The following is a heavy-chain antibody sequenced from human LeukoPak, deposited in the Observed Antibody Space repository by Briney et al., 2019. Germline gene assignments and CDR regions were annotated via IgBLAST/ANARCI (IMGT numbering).Heavy chain of an antibody. V-gene: IGHV1-18*01. J-gene: IGHJ4*02. CDR2: ISTYNGNT. CDR3: ARVAPDSVSWPYYFDY. D-gene: IGHD5-18*01. CDR1: GFTFTSYG. Sequence: SVKVSCKASGFTFTSYGISWVRQAPGQGLEWMGWISTYNGNTNYAHTLQGRVTITTDTSTSTAYMQLRCLRSDETAVYQSARVAPDSVSWPYYFDYWGEGTLVTVS.